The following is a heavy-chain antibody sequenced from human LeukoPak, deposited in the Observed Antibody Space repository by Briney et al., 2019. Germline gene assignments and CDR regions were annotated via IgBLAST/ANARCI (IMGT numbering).Heavy chain of an antibody. CDR1: GFTFSDYY. CDR3: ARDPTTLYYYDSSWAFDI. J-gene: IGHJ3*02. D-gene: IGHD3-22*01. CDR2: ISSSGSTI. V-gene: IGHV3-11*01. Sequence: GGSLRLSCAASGFTFSDYYMSWIRQAPGKGLEWVSYISSSGSTIYYADPVKGRFTISRDNAKNSLYLQMNSLRAEDTAVYYCARDPTTLYYYDSSWAFDIWGQGTMVTVSS.